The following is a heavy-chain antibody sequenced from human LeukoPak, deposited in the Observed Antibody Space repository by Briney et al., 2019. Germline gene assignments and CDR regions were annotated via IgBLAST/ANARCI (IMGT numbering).Heavy chain of an antibody. CDR1: GGSITSSNW. D-gene: IGHD2-15*01. CDR2: IYHTGST. Sequence: PSGTLSLTCAVSGGSITSSNWWSWVRQPPGKGLEWIGEIYHTGSTNYSPSLKSRLTMSVDTSKNQFSLRLSSVTAADTAVYYCAGEDPLVAARGLDYWGQGTLVTVSS. CDR3: AGEDPLVAARGLDY. J-gene: IGHJ4*02. V-gene: IGHV4-4*02.